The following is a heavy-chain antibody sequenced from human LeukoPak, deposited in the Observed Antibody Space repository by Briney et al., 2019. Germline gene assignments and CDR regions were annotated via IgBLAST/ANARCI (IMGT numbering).Heavy chain of an antibody. CDR1: GYTFTSYG. CDR2: ISVYNGNT. Sequence: GASVKVSCKASGYTFTSYGISWVRQAPGQGLEWMGWISVYNGNTNYAQKLQGRVTLTTDTSTCTAYMELRSLRSDDTAVYYCARDRRDILTGPQSSDAFDIWGQGTMVTVSS. J-gene: IGHJ3*02. D-gene: IGHD3-9*01. V-gene: IGHV1-18*01. CDR3: ARDRRDILTGPQSSDAFDI.